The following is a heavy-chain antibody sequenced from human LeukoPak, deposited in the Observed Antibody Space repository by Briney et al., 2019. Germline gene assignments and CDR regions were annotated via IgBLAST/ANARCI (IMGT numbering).Heavy chain of an antibody. CDR3: ARGGSSSGRIDY. Sequence: SETLSLTCAVSGGSISGSNWWSWVRQPPGKGLEWIGYIYYSGSTNYNPSLKSRVTISVDTSKNQFSLKLSSVTAADTAVYYCARGGSSSGRIDYWGQGTLVTVSS. CDR2: IYYSGST. J-gene: IGHJ4*02. V-gene: IGHV4-4*02. CDR1: GGSISGSNW. D-gene: IGHD6-6*01.